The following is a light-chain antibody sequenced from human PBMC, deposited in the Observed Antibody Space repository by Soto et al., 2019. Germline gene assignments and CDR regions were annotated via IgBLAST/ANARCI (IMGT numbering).Light chain of an antibody. J-gene: IGLJ3*02. CDR2: KNN. Sequence: QSVLTQPPSVSAAPGQKVTISCSGSSSNIGNNYVSWYQQLPGTAPKLLIYKNNQRPSGIPDRFSGSKSGTSATLGITGLQTGDEADYYCGAWDSSLSAGVFGGRTKLTV. V-gene: IGLV1-51*02. CDR3: GAWDSSLSAGV. CDR1: SSNIGNNY.